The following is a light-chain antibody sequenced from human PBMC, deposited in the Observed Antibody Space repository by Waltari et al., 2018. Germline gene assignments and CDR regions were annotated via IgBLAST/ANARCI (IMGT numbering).Light chain of an antibody. CDR3: LQYGRSPWT. CDR1: QSISSW. Sequence: DIQMTQSPSSLSVSVGDTVTITCRASQSISSWLDWYQQKPGMAPKLLIYEASSLKSGVPSRFSGRGSGTEFNLTINSLQPEDFATYYCLQYGRSPWTFGQGTKVEV. CDR2: EAS. V-gene: IGKV1-5*01. J-gene: IGKJ1*01.